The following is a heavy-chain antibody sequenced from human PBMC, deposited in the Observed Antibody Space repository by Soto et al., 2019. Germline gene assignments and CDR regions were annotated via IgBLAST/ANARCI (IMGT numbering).Heavy chain of an antibody. D-gene: IGHD6-19*01. Sequence: PSETLSLTCTVSGGSITNYYWSWIRQPPGKGLEWIGYIYYTESTNYNPSLKSRVTMSVDTSRNQFSLKLRSVTAADTAVYYCARRTRNGWDDAHFDYWGQGTLVTVSS. J-gene: IGHJ4*02. V-gene: IGHV4-59*08. CDR3: ARRTRNGWDDAHFDY. CDR1: GGSITNYY. CDR2: IYYTEST.